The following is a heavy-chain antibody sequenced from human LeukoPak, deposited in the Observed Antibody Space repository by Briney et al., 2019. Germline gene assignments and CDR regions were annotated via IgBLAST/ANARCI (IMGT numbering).Heavy chain of an antibody. CDR2: INPKSGDT. CDR3: ARSAMDTFGS. CDR1: GYTFTGYY. J-gene: IGHJ4*02. V-gene: IGHV1-2*02. Sequence: GASVKVSCKASGYTFTGYYMHWVRQAPGQGLEWMGWINPKSGDTNYAQKFQGRATMTRDTSISTAYMELSKLRSEDTAVYYCARSAMDTFGSWGQGILVTVSS. D-gene: IGHD5-18*01.